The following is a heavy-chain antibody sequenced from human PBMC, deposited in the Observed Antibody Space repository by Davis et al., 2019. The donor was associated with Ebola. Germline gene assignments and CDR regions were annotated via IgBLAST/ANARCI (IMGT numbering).Heavy chain of an antibody. CDR3: ARDTSGIAVAGQ. CDR2: MNPNSGNT. D-gene: IGHD6-19*01. Sequence: ASVKVSCKASGYTFTSYDINWVRQATGQGLEWMGWMNPNSGNTGYVQKFQGRVTMTRNTSISTAYMELSSLRSDDTAVYYCARDTSGIAVAGQWGQGTLVTVSS. J-gene: IGHJ4*02. CDR1: GYTFTSYD. V-gene: IGHV1-8*01.